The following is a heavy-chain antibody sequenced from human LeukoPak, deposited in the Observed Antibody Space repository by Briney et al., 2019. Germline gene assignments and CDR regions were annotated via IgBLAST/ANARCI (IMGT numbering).Heavy chain of an antibody. V-gene: IGHV3-30-3*01. CDR1: GFTFRAYI. CDR3: ARSNGWYLDY. J-gene: IGHJ4*02. CDR2: ITSDGTNE. D-gene: IGHD6-19*01. Sequence: PGGSLRLSCAASGFTFRAYIMHWVRQAPGKGLEWVAVITSDGTNEYYADAVKGRFTISRDNSKTTLYLHMNSLRVEDTAVCYCARSNGWYLDYWGQGALVTVSS.